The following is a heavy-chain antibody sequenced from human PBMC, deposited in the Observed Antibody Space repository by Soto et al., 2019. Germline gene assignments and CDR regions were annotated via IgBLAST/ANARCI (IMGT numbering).Heavy chain of an antibody. V-gene: IGHV3-23*01. CDR3: ARIRGYWYGLDV. CDR2: ITGTGGDT. Sequence: EVQLLESGGGLVQPGGSLRLSCAASGFPLSTYGMSWVRQAPGKGLEWVSSITGTGGDTYYADSVKGRFTSSRDKSNNMLYLQIKSLRVEDTAVYYCARIRGYWYGLDVWGQGTTITVSS. CDR1: GFPLSTYG. J-gene: IGHJ6*02.